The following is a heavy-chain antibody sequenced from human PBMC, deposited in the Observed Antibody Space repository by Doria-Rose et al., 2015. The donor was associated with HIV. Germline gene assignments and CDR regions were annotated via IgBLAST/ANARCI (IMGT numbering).Heavy chain of an antibody. D-gene: IGHD6-13*01. J-gene: IGHJ4*02. Sequence: QVTLKESGPVLVKPTETLTPTCTVSGVSLSSPGMGVSWIRQPPGKALEWLANIFSDDERSYKTSLKSRLTISMGTSKSQVVLTMTDMDPVDTATYYCARVKSSRWYHKYYFDFWGQGTLVIVSA. CDR2: IFSDDER. CDR1: GVSLSSPGMG. CDR3: ARVKSSRWYHKYYFDF. V-gene: IGHV2-26*01.